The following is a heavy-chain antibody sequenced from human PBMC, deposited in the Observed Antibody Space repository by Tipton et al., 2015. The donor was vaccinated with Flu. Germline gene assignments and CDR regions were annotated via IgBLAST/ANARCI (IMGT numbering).Heavy chain of an antibody. D-gene: IGHD1-26*01. CDR3: ATTTYTDLGDF. Sequence: QLVQSGPEVKKPGASVMLSCKASAYTFAKYYIHWVRQAPGQRLEWMGIIYPGDGNTVYAQRFQGRITMTRDTSTTTVFLELRNLRSDDTALYYCATTTYTDLGDFWGQGTLVTVSS. CDR2: IYPGDGNT. V-gene: IGHV1-46*01. J-gene: IGHJ4*02. CDR1: AYTFAKYY.